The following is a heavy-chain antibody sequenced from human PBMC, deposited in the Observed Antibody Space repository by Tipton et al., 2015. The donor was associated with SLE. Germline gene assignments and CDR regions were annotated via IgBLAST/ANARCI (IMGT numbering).Heavy chain of an antibody. CDR2: IYYSGST. J-gene: IGHJ3*02. CDR3: ARVDSGDYGVGAFDI. V-gene: IGHV4-59*01. Sequence: TLSLTCTVSGGSISSYYWSWIRQPPGKGLEWIGYIYYSGSTNYNPSLKSRVTISVDTSKNQFSLKLSSVTAADTAVYYCARVDSGDYGVGAFDIVGQGPMVTVSS. D-gene: IGHD4-17*01. CDR1: GGSISSYY.